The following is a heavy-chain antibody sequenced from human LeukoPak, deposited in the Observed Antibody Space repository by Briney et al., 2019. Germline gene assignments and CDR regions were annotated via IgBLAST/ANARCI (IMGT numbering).Heavy chain of an antibody. CDR3: ARDRSATLGY. V-gene: IGHV1-2*02. Sequence: ASVKVSCKASGYTFTGYYMHWVRQAPGQGLEWMGWINPNSGGTNYAQKFQGRVTMTTDTSTSTAYMELRSLRSDDTAVYYCARDRSATLGYWGQGTLVTVSS. D-gene: IGHD1-26*01. CDR2: INPNSGGT. J-gene: IGHJ4*02. CDR1: GYTFTGYY.